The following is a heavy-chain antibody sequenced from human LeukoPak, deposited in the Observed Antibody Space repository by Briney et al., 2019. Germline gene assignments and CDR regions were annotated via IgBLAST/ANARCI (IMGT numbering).Heavy chain of an antibody. J-gene: IGHJ3*02. CDR2: NYYSGST. Sequence: SETLSLTCTVSGGSISSYYWSWIRQPPGKGLEWIGYNYYSGSTNHNPSLKSRVTISVDTSKNQFSLKLSSVTAADTAVYYCARAYYYGSGSYAFDIWGQGTMVTVSS. D-gene: IGHD3-10*01. CDR1: GGSISSYY. V-gene: IGHV4-59*01. CDR3: ARAYYYGSGSYAFDI.